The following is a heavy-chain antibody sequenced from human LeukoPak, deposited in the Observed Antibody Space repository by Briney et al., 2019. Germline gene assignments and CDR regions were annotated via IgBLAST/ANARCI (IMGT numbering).Heavy chain of an antibody. CDR2: IKQDGSEK. V-gene: IGHV3-7*01. D-gene: IGHD1-14*01. CDR3: AEGITGGW. J-gene: IGHJ4*02. Sequence: GGSLRLSCAASGFTFSNYWLTWVRQAPGKGLEWVANIKQDGSEKYYVDSVKGRFTISRDNAKNSLYLQMNSLRAEDTAVYYCAEGITGGWWGQGTLVTVSS. CDR1: GFTFSNYW.